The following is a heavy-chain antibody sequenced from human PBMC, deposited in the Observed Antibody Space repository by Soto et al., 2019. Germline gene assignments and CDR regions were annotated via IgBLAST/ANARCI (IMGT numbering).Heavy chain of an antibody. CDR2: INTAGDT. Sequence: GRPLRHPCTAAGVTSSNHDMRWVLQATGKGLEWVSAINTAGDTFYPGSVKGRFPISRENAKNSLFLQMNSLRAGDTAVYYCARVPKGQLWTFDYWGQGTLVTVSS. CDR1: GVTSSNHD. V-gene: IGHV3-13*01. CDR3: ARVPKGQLWTFDY. J-gene: IGHJ4*02. D-gene: IGHD5-18*01.